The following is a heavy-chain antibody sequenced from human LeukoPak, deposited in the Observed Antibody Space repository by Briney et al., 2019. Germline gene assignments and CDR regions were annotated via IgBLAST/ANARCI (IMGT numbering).Heavy chain of an antibody. D-gene: IGHD2-21*02. CDR1: GFTFSSYW. Sequence: GGSLRLSCAASGFTFSSYWMHWVRQAPGKGLVWVSRINSDGSSTSYADSVKGRFTISRDNAKNTLYLQMNSLRAEDTAVYYCARDGVDVVVTANDGYYYYYMDVWGKGTTVTVSS. CDR2: INSDGSST. V-gene: IGHV3-74*01. J-gene: IGHJ6*03. CDR3: ARDGVDVVVTANDGYYYYYMDV.